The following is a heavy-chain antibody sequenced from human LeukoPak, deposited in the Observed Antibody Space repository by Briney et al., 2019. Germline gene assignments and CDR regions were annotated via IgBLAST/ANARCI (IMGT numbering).Heavy chain of an antibody. CDR2: IIPILGIA. CDR3: ARWVAATPYYFDY. Sequence: ASVKVSCKASGGTFSRYAISWVRQSPGQGLEWMGRIIPILGIANYAQKFQGRVTITADKSTSTAYMELSSLRSEDTAVYYCARWVAATPYYFDYWGQGTLVTVSS. CDR1: GGTFSRYA. V-gene: IGHV1-69*04. J-gene: IGHJ4*02. D-gene: IGHD2-15*01.